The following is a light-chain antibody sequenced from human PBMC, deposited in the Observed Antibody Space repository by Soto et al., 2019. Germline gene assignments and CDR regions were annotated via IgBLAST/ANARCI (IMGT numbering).Light chain of an antibody. CDR1: QSVSSN. CDR2: GAS. J-gene: IGKJ4*01. CDR3: QQYNNWPKS. Sequence: EIMRTQSPAPRSSSPGARATLSCRASQSVSSNLAWYQQKPGQDPRIIIYGASTRATGIPDRFSGSGSGTEFTLTISSLQSEDFAVYYCQQYNNWPKSFGGGTKVDIK. V-gene: IGKV3-15*01.